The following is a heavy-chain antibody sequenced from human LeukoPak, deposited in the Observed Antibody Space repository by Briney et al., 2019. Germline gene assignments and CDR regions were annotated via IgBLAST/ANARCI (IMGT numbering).Heavy chain of an antibody. D-gene: IGHD1-26*01. Sequence: GGSLRLSCAASGFTFSSYSMNWVRQAPGKGLEWVSFISSSSTIYYADSVKGRFTISRDNAKNSLYPQMNSLRAEDTAVYYCARDRGGSYSAIDYWGQGTLVTVSS. CDR1: GFTFSSYS. CDR3: ARDRGGSYSAIDY. CDR2: ISSSSTI. J-gene: IGHJ4*02. V-gene: IGHV3-48*04.